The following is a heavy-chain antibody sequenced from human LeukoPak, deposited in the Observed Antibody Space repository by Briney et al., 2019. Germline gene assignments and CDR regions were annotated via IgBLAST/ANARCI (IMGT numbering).Heavy chain of an antibody. CDR2: MYYSGST. V-gene: IGHV4-39*01. D-gene: IGHD6-19*01. CDR3: ARHSIVGQWLVPFDY. CDR1: GGSISSSSHY. Sequence: SETLSLTCTVSGGSISSSSHYWGWIRQPPGKGLEWIGSMYYSGSTYYNPSLKSRVTISVDTSKNQFSLKLSSVTAADTAVYYCARHSIVGQWLVPFDYWGQGTLVTVSS. J-gene: IGHJ4*02.